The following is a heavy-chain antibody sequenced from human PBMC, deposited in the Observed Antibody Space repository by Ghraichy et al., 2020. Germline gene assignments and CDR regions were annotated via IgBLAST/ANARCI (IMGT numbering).Heavy chain of an antibody. Sequence: SETLSLTCTVSGGSISSSSYYWGWIRQPPGKGLEWIGSIYYSGSTYYNPSLKSRVTISVDTSKNQFSLKLSSVTAADTAVCYCARRWNGMYSSSSVDYYYGMDVWGQGTTVTVSS. CDR2: IYYSGST. CDR3: ARRWNGMYSSSSVDYYYGMDV. V-gene: IGHV4-39*01. J-gene: IGHJ6*02. D-gene: IGHD6-6*01. CDR1: GGSISSSSYY.